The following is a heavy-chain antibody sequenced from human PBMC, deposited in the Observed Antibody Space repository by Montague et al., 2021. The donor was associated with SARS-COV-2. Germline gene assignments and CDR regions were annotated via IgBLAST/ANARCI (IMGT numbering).Heavy chain of an antibody. Sequence: SLRLSCAASGFTFSSYWMSWVRQAPGKGLEWVANVKQDGSEKYYVDSVKGRFTISRDNAKNSLYLQMNSLRAEDTAVYYCARVGSSSWYFDYWGQGTLVTVSS. CDR3: ARVGSSSWYFDY. CDR1: GFTFSSYW. CDR2: VKQDGSEK. D-gene: IGHD6-13*01. J-gene: IGHJ4*02. V-gene: IGHV3-7*03.